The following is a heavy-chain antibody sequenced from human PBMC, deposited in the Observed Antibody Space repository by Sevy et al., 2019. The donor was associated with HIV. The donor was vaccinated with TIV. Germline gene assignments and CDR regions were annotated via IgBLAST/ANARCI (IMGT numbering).Heavy chain of an antibody. CDR3: ATYIYDSSGLDY. V-gene: IGHV3-11*01. D-gene: IGHD3-22*01. Sequence: GGSLRLSCAASGFTGFTFGDLYMSWIRQAPGKGQEWVSYISSSGSSMYYADSVKGRFTISRDNAKNSLYLQMNSLRAEDTAFYYCATYIYDSSGLDYWGQGTLVTVSS. J-gene: IGHJ4*02. CDR1: GFTGFTFGDLY. CDR2: ISSSGSSM.